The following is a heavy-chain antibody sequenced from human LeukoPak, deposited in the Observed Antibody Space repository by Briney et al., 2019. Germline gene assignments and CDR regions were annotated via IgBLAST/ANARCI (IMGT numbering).Heavy chain of an antibody. CDR3: ARNMLNGDYVFDY. J-gene: IGHJ4*02. V-gene: IGHV1-69*04. D-gene: IGHD4-17*01. Sequence: SVKVSCKASGGTFSSYAMSWVRQAPGQGLEWMGRIIPILGIANYAQKFQGRVTITADKSTSTAYVELSSLRSEDTAVYYCARNMLNGDYVFDYWGQGTLVTVSS. CDR2: IIPILGIA. CDR1: GGTFSSYA.